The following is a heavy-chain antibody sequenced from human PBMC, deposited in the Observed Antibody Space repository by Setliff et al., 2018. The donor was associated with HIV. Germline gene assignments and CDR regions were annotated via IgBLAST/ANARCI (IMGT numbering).Heavy chain of an antibody. Sequence: LSLTCTVSGGPISSYYWSWIRQPPGKGLEWIGYTYYSGRTNYNPSLKSRVTISVDTSRNQFSLKLSSVTAADTAVYYCASQPAYSTDWYPPGYFDHWGQGTLVTVSS. J-gene: IGHJ4*02. CDR1: GGPISSYY. CDR3: ASQPAYSTDWYPPGYFDH. V-gene: IGHV4-59*08. CDR2: TYYSGRT. D-gene: IGHD6-19*01.